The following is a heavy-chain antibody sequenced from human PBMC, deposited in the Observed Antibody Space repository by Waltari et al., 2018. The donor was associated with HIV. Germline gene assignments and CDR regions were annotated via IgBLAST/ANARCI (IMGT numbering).Heavy chain of an antibody. CDR3: ARGVNLRCTGDCYSAY. J-gene: IGHJ4*02. D-gene: IGHD2-21*02. Sequence: EVQLVESGGVLVQPGRSLRLSCKASGFNFGAYAVTWFRQAPGKGLEWVGFIRSKPYGGTREYAASVKGRFTISRDDSKNIAFLQMDSLKIEDTAVYYCARGVNLRCTGDCYSAYWGQGTLVTVSS. CDR2: IRSKPYGGTR. V-gene: IGHV3-49*03. CDR1: GFNFGAYA.